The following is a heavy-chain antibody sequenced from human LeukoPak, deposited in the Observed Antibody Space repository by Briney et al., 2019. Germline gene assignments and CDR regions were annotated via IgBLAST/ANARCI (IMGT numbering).Heavy chain of an antibody. CDR2: INLRGDAT. CDR1: GYSSTYVFTTYP. D-gene: IGHD2-8*01. V-gene: IGHV1-46*01. Sequence: ASVKVSCKASGYSSTYVFTTYPIRWVRQAPGQGLEWLGMINLRGDATIYAQKFQGRVTMTSDSSTTTVYMELSSLKSEDTGLYYCARKWSSRDWFDPWGQGTLVTVSS. J-gene: IGHJ5*02. CDR3: ARKWSSRDWFDP.